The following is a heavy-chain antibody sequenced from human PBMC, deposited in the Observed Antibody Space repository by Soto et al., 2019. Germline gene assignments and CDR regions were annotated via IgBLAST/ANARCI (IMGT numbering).Heavy chain of an antibody. CDR2: ISGSGSSP. J-gene: IGHJ4*02. Sequence: PGGSLRLSCAASGFTFSNYAMSWVRQAPGKGLEWVSGISGSGSSPFYADSVKGRLTISRDNSKNTVHLEMNSLRVEDTAIYYCAKDRDIFPGYYKGGSPDYWGQGTLVTVYS. V-gene: IGHV3-23*01. D-gene: IGHD3-9*01. CDR1: GFTFSNYA. CDR3: AKDRDIFPGYYKGGSPDY.